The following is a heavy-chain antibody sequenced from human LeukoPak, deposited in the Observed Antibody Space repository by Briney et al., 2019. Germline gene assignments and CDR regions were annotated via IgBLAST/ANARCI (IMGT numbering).Heavy chain of an antibody. D-gene: IGHD3-16*01. CDR3: AKDRATRRWGTQEFDY. CDR2: FSGSGGST. Sequence: PGGSLRLSCAASGFTFSSYAMHWVRQAPGKGLEWVSAFSGSGGSTNYADSVKGRSTISRDNSKNTLYLQMNSLRAEDTAVYYCAKDRATRRWGTQEFDYWGQGTLVTVSS. CDR1: GFTFSSYA. V-gene: IGHV3-23*01. J-gene: IGHJ4*02.